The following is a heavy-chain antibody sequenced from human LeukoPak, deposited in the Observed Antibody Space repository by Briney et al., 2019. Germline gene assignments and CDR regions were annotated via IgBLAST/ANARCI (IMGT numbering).Heavy chain of an antibody. Sequence: PSETLSLTCTVSGGSIRNDNHYWSWIRQPPGRGLEWVASIYDNENTYYSSSLKSRLTISVDTSENQFSLKLNSVTAADTAVYSCATLRSSGWPHVKTSWGKGTLVTVSS. CDR2: IYDNENT. CDR1: GGSIRNDNHY. V-gene: IGHV4-39*01. D-gene: IGHD6-25*01. CDR3: ATLRSSGWPHVKTS. J-gene: IGHJ5*02.